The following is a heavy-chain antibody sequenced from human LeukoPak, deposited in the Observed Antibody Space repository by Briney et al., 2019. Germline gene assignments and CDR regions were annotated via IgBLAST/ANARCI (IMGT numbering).Heavy chain of an antibody. V-gene: IGHV1-18*01. CDR3: ARDLGSSWAYNWFDP. J-gene: IGHJ5*02. Sequence: ASVKVSCKASGYTFTSYGISWVRQAPGQGLEWMGWISAYNGNTNYARKLQGRVTMTTDTSTSTAYMELRSLRSDDTAVYYCARDLGSSWAYNWFDPWGQGTLVTVSS. D-gene: IGHD6-13*01. CDR2: ISAYNGNT. CDR1: GYTFTSYG.